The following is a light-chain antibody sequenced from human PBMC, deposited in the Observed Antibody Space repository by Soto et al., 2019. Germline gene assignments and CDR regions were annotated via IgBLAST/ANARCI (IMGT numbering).Light chain of an antibody. J-gene: IGKJ2*01. CDR3: QQYNLWPYT. CDR1: QSVSRN. Sequence: EIVMTQSPATLSVSPGESATLSCRASQSVSRNLAWYQQKPGQAPRLLIYVASTRAAGIPARFSGSGSGAEFTLTISTLQSEDFAVYYCQQYNLWPYTFGQGTQLEIK. V-gene: IGKV3-15*01. CDR2: VAS.